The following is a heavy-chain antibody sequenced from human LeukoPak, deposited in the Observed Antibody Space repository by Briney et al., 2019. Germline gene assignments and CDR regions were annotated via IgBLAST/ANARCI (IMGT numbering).Heavy chain of an antibody. CDR1: GFTFSSYA. Sequence: GGSLRLSCAGSGFTFSSYAMSGVRQAPGKGLEWVSAISDSGDYTSYADSVKGRFTISRDNSKNTLYLHVNSLRAEDTAVYYCAKDTSIGKYCTSGVCSPFDYWGQGTLVTVSS. V-gene: IGHV3-23*01. CDR2: ISDSGDYT. CDR3: AKDTSIGKYCTSGVCSPFDY. D-gene: IGHD2-8*01. J-gene: IGHJ4*02.